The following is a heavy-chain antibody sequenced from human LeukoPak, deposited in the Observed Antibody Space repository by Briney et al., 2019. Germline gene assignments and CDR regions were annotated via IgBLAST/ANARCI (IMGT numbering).Heavy chain of an antibody. D-gene: IGHD6-13*01. Sequence: SETLSLTCTVSGGSISSGGYYWSWIRQPPGKGLEWIGYIYHSGSTYYNPSLKSRVTISVDRSKNQFSLKLSSVTAADTAVYYCASMSSSWAHYFDYWGQGTLVTVSS. J-gene: IGHJ4*02. CDR3: ASMSSSWAHYFDY. CDR2: IYHSGST. V-gene: IGHV4-30-2*01. CDR1: GGSISSGGYY.